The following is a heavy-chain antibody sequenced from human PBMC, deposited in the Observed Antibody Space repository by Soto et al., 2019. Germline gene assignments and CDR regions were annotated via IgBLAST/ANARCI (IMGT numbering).Heavy chain of an antibody. CDR2: IYSDGSAT. Sequence: EVQLVESGGGLVEPGGSLRLSCAASGFTFSYYWMHWVRQTPEKGLVWVARIYSDGSATTYADSVKGRFTISRDNSKNTLYLPMNSLGADDAAVYYCARGNYGGFDYWGQGTLVTVSS. J-gene: IGHJ4*02. CDR3: ARGNYGGFDY. D-gene: IGHD4-17*01. V-gene: IGHV3-74*03. CDR1: GFTFSYYW.